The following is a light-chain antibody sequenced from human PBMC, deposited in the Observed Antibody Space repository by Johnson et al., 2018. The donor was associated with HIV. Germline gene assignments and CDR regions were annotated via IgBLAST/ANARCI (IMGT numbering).Light chain of an antibody. CDR2: DNN. J-gene: IGLJ1*01. V-gene: IGLV1-51*01. CDR3: GTWDTSLSVYV. CDR1: SSNIGNNY. Sequence: QSVLTQPPSMSAAPGQQVTISCSGSSSNIGNNYVSWYQQFPGTAPKLLIYDNNKRPSGIPDRFSGSKSGTSATLAITGLQTGDEADYYCGTWDTSLSVYVFGTGTKVTVL.